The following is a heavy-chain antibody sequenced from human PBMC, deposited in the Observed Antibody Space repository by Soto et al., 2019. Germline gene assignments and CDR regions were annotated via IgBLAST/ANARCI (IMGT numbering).Heavy chain of an antibody. D-gene: IGHD3-16*01. J-gene: IGHJ4*02. CDR3: AISQARGGRTTLIY. CDR2: INWKSDI. V-gene: IGHV3-9*01. CDR1: GFTFDDNA. Sequence: PGGSLRLSCAVSGFTFDDNAMHWVRQAPEKGLEWVSGINWKSDIGYADSVKGRFTISRGNAENSLYLQMNSLRAEDTALYYCAISQARGGRTTLIYCGQGTQVTVSS.